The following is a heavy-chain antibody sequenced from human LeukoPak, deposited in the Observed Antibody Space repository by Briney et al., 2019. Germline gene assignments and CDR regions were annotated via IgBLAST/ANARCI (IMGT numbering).Heavy chain of an antibody. V-gene: IGHV3-21*01. D-gene: IGHD5-12*01. Sequence: GGSLRLSCAASGFTFSSYSMNWVHQAPGKGLAWVSSISSSSSYIYYADSVKGRFAISRDNAKNSLYLQMNTLRAEYTAVYYCARDSGYDHGSYWGQGTLVTVSS. CDR2: ISSSSSYI. CDR1: GFTFSSYS. J-gene: IGHJ4*02. CDR3: ARDSGYDHGSY.